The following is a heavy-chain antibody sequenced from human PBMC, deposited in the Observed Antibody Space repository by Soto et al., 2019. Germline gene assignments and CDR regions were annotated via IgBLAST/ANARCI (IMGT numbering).Heavy chain of an antibody. CDR3: ARVYDPYYYYYMDV. Sequence: GGSLRLSCAASGFIFSSYWMSWVRQAPGKGLEWVANIKQDGSERYYVDSVKGRFTISRDNAKNSLSLQMNSLRAEDTAVYYCARVYDPYYYYYMDVWGKGTTVTVSS. CDR1: GFIFSSYW. V-gene: IGHV3-7*01. J-gene: IGHJ6*03. CDR2: IKQDGSER. D-gene: IGHD2-8*01.